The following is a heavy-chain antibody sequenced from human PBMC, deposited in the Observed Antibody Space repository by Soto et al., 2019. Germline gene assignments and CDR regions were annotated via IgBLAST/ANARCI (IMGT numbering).Heavy chain of an antibody. J-gene: IGHJ4*02. D-gene: IGHD1-26*01. CDR2: MQPSSGRT. CDR1: GYSFTSLD. Sequence: ASEKVSCKASGYSFTSLDINWVRQTTGQGLEWMGWMQPSSGRTGYAQKFQGRVTMTRDTSINTAYMELSSLTSDDTAFYYCARGVTAGVDYWGQGTLVTVS. CDR3: ARGVTAGVDY. V-gene: IGHV1-8*01.